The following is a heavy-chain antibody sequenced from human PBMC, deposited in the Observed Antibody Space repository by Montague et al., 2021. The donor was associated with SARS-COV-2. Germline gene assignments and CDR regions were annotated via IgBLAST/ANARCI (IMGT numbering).Heavy chain of an antibody. J-gene: IGHJ6*02. CDR2: INHSGST. Sequence: SETLSLTCAVYGGSFSGYYWSWIRQPPGKGLEWIGEINHSGSTNYNPSLKSRATISVDTPKNKFSLKLSSVTAADTAWYYCASVPTVTTYYYYYDAMDVWGQGTTVTVSS. D-gene: IGHD4-17*01. V-gene: IGHV4-34*01. CDR1: GGSFSGYY. CDR3: ASVPTVTTYYYYYDAMDV.